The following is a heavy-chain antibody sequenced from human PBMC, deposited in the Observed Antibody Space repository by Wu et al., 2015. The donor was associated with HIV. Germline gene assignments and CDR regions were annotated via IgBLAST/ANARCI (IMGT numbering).Heavy chain of an antibody. D-gene: IGHD3-9*01. Sequence: QVQLVQSGAEVKKPGASVKVSCKASGYTFPDYGISWVRQAPGQGLEWMGWISPYNGKTDYSQNLQGRVILSTDTSTGTAYMDLRSLRSDDTAVYYCARENVFDWLLMGWGQGTLVTVSS. CDR2: ISPYNGKT. CDR3: ARENVFDWLLMG. J-gene: IGHJ4*02. CDR1: GYTFPDYG. V-gene: IGHV1-18*01.